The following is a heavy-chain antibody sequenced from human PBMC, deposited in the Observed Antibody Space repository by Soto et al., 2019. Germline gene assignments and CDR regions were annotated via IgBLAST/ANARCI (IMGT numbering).Heavy chain of an antibody. CDR2: INDSGNI. D-gene: IGHD3-10*01. CDR3: ARGLILWFGELSRRGGYYYYMDV. CDR1: GGSFSGYQ. J-gene: IGHJ6*03. Sequence: QVQLQQWGAGLLKPSATLSLTCAVYGGSFSGYQWSWIRQTPGKGLEWIGEINDSGNINYNPSLKTRGTILLDAPKKQIALKLSSVTAADSAVYYCARGLILWFGELSRRGGYYYYMDVWGKGTTVTVSS. V-gene: IGHV4-34*01.